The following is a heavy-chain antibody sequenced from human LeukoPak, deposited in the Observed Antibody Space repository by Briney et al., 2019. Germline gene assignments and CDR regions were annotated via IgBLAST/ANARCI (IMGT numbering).Heavy chain of an antibody. Sequence: GGSLRLSCAASGFTFSNYWMTWVRQVPGKGLEWVASIKEDGSDRYNVDSVKGRFTISRDNAKNSLYLQMNSLRAEDTAVYYCARDSEVTTVVTPGFDYWGQGTLVTVSS. CDR2: IKEDGSDR. CDR3: ARDSEVTTVVTPGFDY. J-gene: IGHJ4*02. D-gene: IGHD4-23*01. V-gene: IGHV3-7*01. CDR1: GFTFSNYW.